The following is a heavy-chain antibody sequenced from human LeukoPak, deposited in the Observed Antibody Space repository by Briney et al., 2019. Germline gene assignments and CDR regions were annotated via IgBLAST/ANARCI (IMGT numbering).Heavy chain of an antibody. V-gene: IGHV1-2*02. CDR1: GYTFIDHY. J-gene: IGHJ4*02. Sequence: ASVKVSCKASGYTFIDHYIHWVRQAPGQGLEWMGWINPNSGDTNYPQKFQGRVTMTRDTSISTAYVELSRLRSDDTAMYNCAPSKPWLQPCFDYWGQGTLVTVSS. D-gene: IGHD5-24*01. CDR2: INPNSGDT. CDR3: APSKPWLQPCFDY.